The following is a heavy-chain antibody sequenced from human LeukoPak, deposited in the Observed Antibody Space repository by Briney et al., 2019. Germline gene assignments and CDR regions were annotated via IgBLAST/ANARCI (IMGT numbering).Heavy chain of an antibody. D-gene: IGHD1-1*01. Sequence: GASVKVSCKASGYTFTGYYMHWVRQAPGQGLEWMGWINPNSGGTNYAQKFQGRVTMTRVTSISTAYMELSRLRSDDTAVYYCAREPERSPYYYYGMDVWGQGTTVTVSS. J-gene: IGHJ6*02. V-gene: IGHV1-2*02. CDR2: INPNSGGT. CDR3: AREPERSPYYYYGMDV. CDR1: GYTFTGYY.